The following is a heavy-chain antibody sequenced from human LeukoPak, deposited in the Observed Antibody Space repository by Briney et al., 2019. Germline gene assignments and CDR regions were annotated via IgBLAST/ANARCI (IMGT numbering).Heavy chain of an antibody. J-gene: IGHJ4*02. V-gene: IGHV3-21*01. CDR3: ARDPRRDGYNLVDY. CDR1: GFTFSSYS. Sequence: KTGGSLRLSCAASGFTFSSYSMNWVRQAPGKGLEWVSSISSSSSYIYYADSVKGRFTISSDNAKNSLYLQMNSLSAEDTAVYYCARDPRRDGYNLVDYWGQGTLVTVSS. D-gene: IGHD5-24*01. CDR2: ISSSSSYI.